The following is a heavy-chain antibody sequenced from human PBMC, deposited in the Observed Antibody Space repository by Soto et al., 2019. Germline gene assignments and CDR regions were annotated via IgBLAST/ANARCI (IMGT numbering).Heavy chain of an antibody. J-gene: IGHJ5*02. CDR2: ISGSGGGT. CDR1: GFTFSSYA. Sequence: EVQLVESGGGLVQPGGSLRLSCAASGFTFSSYAMSWVRQAPGKGLEWVSGISGSGGGTHYADSVKGRFTISRDNSKNTLYLQMNSLRAEDTAVYYCAGYGDYFNYFDLWGQGTLVTVSS. D-gene: IGHD4-17*01. CDR3: AGYGDYFNYFDL. V-gene: IGHV3-23*04.